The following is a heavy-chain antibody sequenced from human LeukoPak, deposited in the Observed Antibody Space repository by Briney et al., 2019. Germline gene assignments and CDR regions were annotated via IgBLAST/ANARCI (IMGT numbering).Heavy chain of an antibody. Sequence: GGSLRLSCAASGFTFSSYAMSWVRQAPGKGLEWVSAISGSGGSTYYADSVKGRFTISRDNSKNTVHLQMSSLRAEDTAVYYCARARTMAGSDAFDIWGQGTMVTVSS. J-gene: IGHJ3*02. V-gene: IGHV3-23*01. CDR1: GFTFSSYA. D-gene: IGHD6-19*01. CDR3: ARARTMAGSDAFDI. CDR2: ISGSGGST.